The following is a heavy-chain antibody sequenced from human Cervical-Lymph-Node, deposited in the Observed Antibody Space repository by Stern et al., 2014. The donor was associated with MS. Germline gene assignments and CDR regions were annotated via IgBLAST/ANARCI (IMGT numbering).Heavy chain of an antibody. CDR3: ARVTAGTFDY. D-gene: IGHD5-18*01. Sequence: QLQLQESGPGLVKPSQTMSLTCAVSGDSISSGGYYWSWIRLHPGKGLEWIGYIYYSGSTYYNPSLKSRITISVDTSKNQFFLKLSSVTAADTAIYYCARVTAGTFDYWGQGTLVTVSS. CDR2: IYYSGST. CDR1: GDSISSGGYY. J-gene: IGHJ4*02. V-gene: IGHV4-31*11.